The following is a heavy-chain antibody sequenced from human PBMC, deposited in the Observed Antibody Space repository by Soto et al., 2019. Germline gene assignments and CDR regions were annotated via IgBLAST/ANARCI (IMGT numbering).Heavy chain of an antibody. CDR3: ASVTLRFSYGIDV. CDR2: ISKSGSVI. V-gene: IGHV3-48*03. CDR1: GLTFSNSE. J-gene: IGHJ6*02. D-gene: IGHD3-3*01. Sequence: QPGGSLRLSCAVSGLTFSNSEMHWVRQAPGKGLEWLSYISKSGSVIYYADSVKGRFTISRDNAKNFLYLQMNSLRAEDTAVYFCASVTLRFSYGIDVWGQGTTVTVSS.